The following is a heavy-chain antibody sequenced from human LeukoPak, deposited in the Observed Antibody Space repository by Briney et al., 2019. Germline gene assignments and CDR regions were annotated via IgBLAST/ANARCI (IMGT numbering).Heavy chain of an antibody. CDR1: GYTFTGYY. J-gene: IGHJ5*02. Sequence: GASVKVSCKASGYTFTGYYMHWVRQAPGQGLEWMGIINPSGGSTSYAQKFQGRVTMTRDTSTSTVYMELSSLRSEDTAVYYCARGSITMVRGVISNWFDPWGQGTLVTVSS. CDR3: ARGSITMVRGVISNWFDP. D-gene: IGHD3-10*01. V-gene: IGHV1-46*01. CDR2: INPSGGST.